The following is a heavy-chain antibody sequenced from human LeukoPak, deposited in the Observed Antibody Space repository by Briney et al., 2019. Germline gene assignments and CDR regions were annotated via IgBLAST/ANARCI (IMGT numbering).Heavy chain of an antibody. V-gene: IGHV3-23*01. D-gene: IGHD3-10*01. CDR2: ISGSGGST. Sequence: GGSLRLSCAASGFTFSSYAMSWVRQAPGKGLEWVSAISGSGGSTYYADSVKGRFTISRDNSKNTLYLQMNSLRAEDTAVYYCAXDLRAVLLWFGESPTYGMDVWGQGTTVTVSS. J-gene: IGHJ6*02. CDR1: GFTFSSYA. CDR3: AXDLRAVLLWFGESPTYGMDV.